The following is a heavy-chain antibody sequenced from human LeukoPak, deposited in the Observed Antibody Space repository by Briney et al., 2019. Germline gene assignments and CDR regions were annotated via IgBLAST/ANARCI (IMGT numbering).Heavy chain of an antibody. CDR3: AREGGSYKRVYDN. V-gene: IGHV3-21*01. CDR2: ISSSSSYI. CDR1: GFTFSSYS. D-gene: IGHD1-26*01. J-gene: IGHJ4*02. Sequence: GGSLRLSCAASGFTFSSYSMNWVRQAPGKGLEWVSSISSSSSYIYYADSVKGRFTISRDNAKNSLYLQMNSLRAEDTAVYYCAREGGSYKRVYDNWGQGTLVTVSS.